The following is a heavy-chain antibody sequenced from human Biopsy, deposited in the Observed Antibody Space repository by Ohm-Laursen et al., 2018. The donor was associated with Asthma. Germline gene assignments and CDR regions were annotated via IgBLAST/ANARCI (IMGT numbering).Heavy chain of an antibody. V-gene: IGHV3-9*01. CDR1: GFSFDDCA. CDR2: ISWNSGNI. CDR3: AKSADYYDSTDYLDF. J-gene: IGHJ4*01. Sequence: SLRLSCTASGFSFDDCAMHWVRQAPGKGLEWVSSISWNSGNIDYAVSVKGRFTISRDNAKNSLYLQMQSLRPEDTAFYYCAKSADYYDSTDYLDFWGRGTLVTVPS. D-gene: IGHD3-22*01.